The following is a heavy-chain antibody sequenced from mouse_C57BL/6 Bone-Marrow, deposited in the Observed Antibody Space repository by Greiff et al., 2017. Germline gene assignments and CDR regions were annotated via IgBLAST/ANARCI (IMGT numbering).Heavy chain of an antibody. CDR1: GYTFTDYY. D-gene: IGHD1-1*01. CDR3: ARITTVVSDY. CDR2: INPNNGGT. V-gene: IGHV1-26*01. Sequence: EVQLQQSGPELVKPGASVKISCKASGYTFTDYYMNWVKQSHGKSLEWIGDINPNNGGTSYNQKFKGKATLTVDKSSSTDYMELRSLTSEDSAVYYCARITTVVSDYWGQGTTLTVSS. J-gene: IGHJ2*01.